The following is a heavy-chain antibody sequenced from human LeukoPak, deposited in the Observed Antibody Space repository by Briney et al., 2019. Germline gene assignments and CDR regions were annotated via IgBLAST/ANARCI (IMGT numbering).Heavy chain of an antibody. J-gene: IGHJ6*03. Sequence: ASVKVSRKASGYTFTGYYMRWVRQAPGQGLEWMGRINPNSGGTNYAQKFQGRVTMTRDTSISTAYMELSRLRSDDTAVYYCARGWNWRRGYYYYMDVWGKGTTVTVSS. V-gene: IGHV1-2*06. D-gene: IGHD1-7*01. CDR3: ARGWNWRRGYYYYMDV. CDR1: GYTFTGYY. CDR2: INPNSGGT.